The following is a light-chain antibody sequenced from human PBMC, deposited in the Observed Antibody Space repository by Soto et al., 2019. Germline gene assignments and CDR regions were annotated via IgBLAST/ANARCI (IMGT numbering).Light chain of an antibody. CDR1: SWHSSYA. J-gene: IGLJ2*01. Sequence: QPVLTQSPSASASLGASGKLTCTLSSWHSSYAIAWHQQQPEKGPRYLVKLNSDGSHSKGDGIPDRFSGSSSGAERYLTISSLQSEDEADYYCQTWGTGIYVVFGGGTKLTVL. V-gene: IGLV4-69*01. CDR2: LNSDGSH. CDR3: QTWGTGIYVV.